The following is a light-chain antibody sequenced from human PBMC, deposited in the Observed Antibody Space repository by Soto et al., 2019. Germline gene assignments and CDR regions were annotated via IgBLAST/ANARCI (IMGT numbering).Light chain of an antibody. CDR3: MQGAQWPYT. J-gene: IGKJ2*01. CDR2: KVS. CDR1: QSLVNSDGNTY. Sequence: DVVMTQTPLSLPVTLGQPASISCRSSQSLVNSDGNTYLNWFQQRPGQSPRRLIYKVSNRDSGVPDRISGSGSGTDFTLNISRVEAEDVGIYYCMQGAQWPYTFGQGTRLEIK. V-gene: IGKV2-30*01.